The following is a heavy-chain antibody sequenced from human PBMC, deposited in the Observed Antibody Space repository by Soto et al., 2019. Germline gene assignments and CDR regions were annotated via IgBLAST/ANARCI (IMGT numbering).Heavy chain of an antibody. D-gene: IGHD3-16*01. CDR3: VRESYVPVY. V-gene: IGHV4-39*01. J-gene: IGHJ4*02. CDR1: GGSISSSSYY. Sequence: QLQLQESGPGLVKPSETLSLTCTVSGGSISSSSYYWGWIRQPPGKGLEWIGSIYYSGSTYYNPSLMSRVTISVDTSKYQFSLRLSSVTAADLAVYYCVRESYVPVYWGQGILVTVSS. CDR2: IYYSGST.